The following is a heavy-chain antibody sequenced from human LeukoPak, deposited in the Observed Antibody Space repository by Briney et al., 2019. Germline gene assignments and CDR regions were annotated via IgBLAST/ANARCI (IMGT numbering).Heavy chain of an antibody. V-gene: IGHV3-48*02. CDR1: GFTFSSYS. J-gene: IGHJ4*02. Sequence: PGGSLRLSCAASGFTFSSYSMNWVSQAPGKGLEWVSYIGSTITTIYYADSVKGRFTISRDNARNSLYLQMNSLRDEDTAVYYCARWESGTYLIFDYWGQGTLVTVSS. D-gene: IGHD1-26*01. CDR2: IGSTITTI. CDR3: ARWESGTYLIFDY.